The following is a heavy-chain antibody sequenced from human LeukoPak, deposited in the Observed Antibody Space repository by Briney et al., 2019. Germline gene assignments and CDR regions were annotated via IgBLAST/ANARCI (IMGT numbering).Heavy chain of an antibody. J-gene: IGHJ4*02. CDR2: IGKSGGSA. D-gene: IGHD3-10*01. CDR3: AKRASGSGTSLYYFDY. V-gene: IGHV3-23*01. Sequence: QPGGSLRLSCAASGFTFSSYAMSWVRQAPGKGLEWVSLIGKSGGSAFYADSVKGRFTISRDNSKNTLYLQMSSLRVEDTAVYYCAKRASGSGTSLYYFDYWGQGTLVTVSS. CDR1: GFTFSSYA.